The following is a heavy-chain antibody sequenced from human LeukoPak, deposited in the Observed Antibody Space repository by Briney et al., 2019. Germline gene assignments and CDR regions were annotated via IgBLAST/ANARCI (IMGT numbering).Heavy chain of an antibody. CDR2: IYYSGST. CDR1: GGSISSYH. CDR3: ARATTVSMDV. D-gene: IGHD4-17*01. V-gene: IGHV4-59*01. Sequence: LSETLSLTCTVSGGSISSYHWSWIRQPPGKGLEWIGYIYYSGSTNYNPSLKSRVTISVDTSKNQFSLKLSSVTAADTAVYYCARATTVSMDVWGQGTTVTVSS. J-gene: IGHJ6*02.